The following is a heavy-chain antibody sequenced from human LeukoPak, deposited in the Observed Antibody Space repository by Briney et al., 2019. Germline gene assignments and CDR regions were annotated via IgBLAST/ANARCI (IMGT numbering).Heavy chain of an antibody. V-gene: IGHV3-30*02. CDR1: GFTFSGSG. CDR2: IRYHGSDK. D-gene: IGHD2-2*01. Sequence: GGSLRLSCAASGFTFSGSGMHWARQAPGKGLEWVAFIRYHGSDKFYADSVKGRFTISRDNSKNTLYLQMNSLRPEDTSAYYCARSPTSWYFDYWGQGTLVTVSS. CDR3: ARSPTSWYFDY. J-gene: IGHJ4*02.